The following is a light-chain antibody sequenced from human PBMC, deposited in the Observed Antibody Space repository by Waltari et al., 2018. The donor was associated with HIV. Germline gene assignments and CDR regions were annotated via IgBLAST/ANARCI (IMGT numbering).Light chain of an antibody. V-gene: IGLV2-14*03. Sequence: QSALTQPASVSGSPGQSITISCTGSTTDIGSYKYVSWYKRHPGKVPKLLIYDVAYRPSGVSNRFSASKSGNTASLTISGLQAEDEADYYCSSYTSRNTILFGTGTKVTVL. J-gene: IGLJ1*01. CDR3: SSYTSRNTIL. CDR2: DVA. CDR1: TTDIGSYKY.